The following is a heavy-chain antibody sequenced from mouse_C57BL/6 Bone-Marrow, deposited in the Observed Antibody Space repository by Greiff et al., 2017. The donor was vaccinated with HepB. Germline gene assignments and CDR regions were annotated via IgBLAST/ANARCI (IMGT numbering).Heavy chain of an antibody. D-gene: IGHD2-10*01. CDR2: IYPGGGYT. CDR1: GYTFTNYW. J-gene: IGHJ2*01. Sequence: VQLQQSGAELVRPGPSVKMSCKASGYTFTNYWIGWAKQRPGHGLEWIGDIYPGGGYTNYNEKFKGKATLTADKSSSTAYMQFSSLTSEDSAIYYCASAYPTGYFDYWGQGTTLTVSS. CDR3: ASAYPTGYFDY. V-gene: IGHV1-63*01.